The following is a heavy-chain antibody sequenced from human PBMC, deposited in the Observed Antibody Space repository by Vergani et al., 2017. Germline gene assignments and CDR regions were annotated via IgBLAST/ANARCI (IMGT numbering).Heavy chain of an antibody. CDR2: ISGSGGST. Sequence: EVQLLESGGGLVQPGGSLRLSCAASGFTFSSYAMSWVRQAPGKGLEWVSAISGSGGSTYYADSVKGRFTISRDNSKNTLYLQMNSLRAEDTAVYYCARDHYSTGATFDYWGQGTLVTVSS. CDR1: GFTFSSYA. V-gene: IGHV3-23*01. D-gene: IGHD2-8*02. J-gene: IGHJ4*02. CDR3: ARDHYSTGATFDY.